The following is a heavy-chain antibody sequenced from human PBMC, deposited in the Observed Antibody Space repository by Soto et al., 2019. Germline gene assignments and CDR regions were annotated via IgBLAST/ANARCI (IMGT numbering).Heavy chain of an antibody. Sequence: QVQLVESGGGVVQPGRSLRLSCAASGFTFSSYAMHWVRQAPGKGLEWVAVISYDGSNKYYADSVKGRFTISRDNSKNTLYLQMNSLRAEDTAVYYCARDGERYCGGDCYSWVDYWGQGTLVTVSS. V-gene: IGHV3-30-3*01. CDR1: GFTFSSYA. J-gene: IGHJ4*02. CDR3: ARDGERYCGGDCYSWVDY. D-gene: IGHD2-21*02. CDR2: ISYDGSNK.